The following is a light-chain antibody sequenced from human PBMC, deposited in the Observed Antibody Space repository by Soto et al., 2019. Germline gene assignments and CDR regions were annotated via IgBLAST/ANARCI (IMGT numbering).Light chain of an antibody. J-gene: IGKJ1*01. CDR3: QHYKNWPPWT. CDR1: QIVSTN. CDR2: GAS. Sequence: EIVMTQSPATLSVSPGERVTLSCRASQIVSTNLAWYQQKPGQAPRLLIYGASTRATGIPARFSGNGSGTEFTLTISILQSEDFAVYYCQHYKNWPPWTFGQGTKVEI. V-gene: IGKV3-15*01.